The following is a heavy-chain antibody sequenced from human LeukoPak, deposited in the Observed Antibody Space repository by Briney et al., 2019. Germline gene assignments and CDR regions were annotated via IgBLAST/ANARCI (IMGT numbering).Heavy chain of an antibody. CDR1: GGSISSYY. D-gene: IGHD4-17*01. CDR2: IYHSGST. Sequence: SETLSLTCTVSGGSISSYYWSWIREPPGKGREGIGYIYHSGSTNYNPSLKSRVTISVDTSKNQFSLKLTSVTAADTAVNDCARGYGKIYCDYYFDYWGQGTLVTV. J-gene: IGHJ4*02. V-gene: IGHV4-59*01. CDR3: ARGYGKIYCDYYFDY.